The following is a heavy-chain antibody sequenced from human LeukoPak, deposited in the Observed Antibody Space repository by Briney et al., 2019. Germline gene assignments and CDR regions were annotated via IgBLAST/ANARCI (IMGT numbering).Heavy chain of an antibody. V-gene: IGHV4-59*01. CDR1: GGSISSYY. D-gene: IGHD1-14*01. J-gene: IGHJ5*02. CDR3: ARGLTTGLNWFDP. CDR2: IYYSGST. Sequence: SETLSLTCTVSGGSISSYYWSWIRQPPGKGLEWIGYIYYSGSTNYNPSLKSRVTISVDTSKNQFSLKLSSVTAADTAVYYCARGLTTGLNWFDPWGQGTLVTVSS.